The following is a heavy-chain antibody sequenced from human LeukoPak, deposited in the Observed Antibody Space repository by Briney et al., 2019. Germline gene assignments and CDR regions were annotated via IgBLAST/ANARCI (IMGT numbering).Heavy chain of an antibody. V-gene: IGHV4-30-2*01. CDR3: ARAGRYFDWPHPFDY. J-gene: IGHJ4*02. Sequence: PSETLSLTRAVSGGSISSGGYSWSWIRQPPGKGLEWIGYIYHSGSTYYNPSLKSRVTISVDRSKNQFSLKLSSVTAADTAVYYCARAGRYFDWPHPFDYWGQGTLVTVSS. D-gene: IGHD3-9*01. CDR1: GGSISSGGYS. CDR2: IYHSGST.